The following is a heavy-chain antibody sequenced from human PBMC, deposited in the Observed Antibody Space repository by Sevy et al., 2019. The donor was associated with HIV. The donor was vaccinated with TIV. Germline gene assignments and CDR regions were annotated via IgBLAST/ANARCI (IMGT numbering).Heavy chain of an antibody. D-gene: IGHD3-22*01. J-gene: IGHJ4*02. V-gene: IGHV3-23*01. CDR1: GFTFSSYA. CDR2: ISGSGGST. CDR3: AKTTTMIVVVIPPDY. Sequence: GGSLRLSCAASGFTFSSYAMSWVRQAPGKGLEWVSAISGSGGSTYYADSVKGRFTISRDNSKNTLYLQMNSLRAEDTAVYYCAKTTTMIVVVIPPDYWCQGTLVTVSS.